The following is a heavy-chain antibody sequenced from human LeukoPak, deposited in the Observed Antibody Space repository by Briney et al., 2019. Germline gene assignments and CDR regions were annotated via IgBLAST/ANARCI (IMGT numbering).Heavy chain of an antibody. V-gene: IGHV1-2*02. CDR1: GYTFTGYC. CDR3: ARWVPAHDY. D-gene: IGHD1-1*01. CDR2: INPNSGGT. Sequence: GASVKVSCKASGYTFTGYCMHWVRQAPGQGLEWMGWINPNSGGTNYAQEFQGRVTMTRDASISTAYMALRRLRSDDTAVYYCARWVPAHDYWGQGTLVTVSS. J-gene: IGHJ4*02.